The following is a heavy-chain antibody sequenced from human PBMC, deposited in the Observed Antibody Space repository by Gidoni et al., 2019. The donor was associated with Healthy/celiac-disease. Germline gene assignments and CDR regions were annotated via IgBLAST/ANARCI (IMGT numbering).Heavy chain of an antibody. V-gene: IGHV4-34*01. D-gene: IGHD3-22*01. Sequence: GLEWIGEINHSGSTNYNPSLKSRVTISVDTSKNQFSLKLSSVTAADTAVYYCARSYYDSSGYYWNDYWGQGTLVTVSS. J-gene: IGHJ4*02. CDR3: ARSYYDSSGYYWNDY. CDR2: INHSGST.